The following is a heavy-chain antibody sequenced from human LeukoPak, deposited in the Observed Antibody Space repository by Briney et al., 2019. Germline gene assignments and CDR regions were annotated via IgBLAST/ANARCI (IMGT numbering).Heavy chain of an antibody. D-gene: IGHD3-10*01. CDR3: ATIAPYGSGRSDAFDI. CDR2: ISAYNGNT. CDR1: GYTFTSYG. Sequence: GASVKVSCKASGYTFTSYGISWVRQAPGQGLEWMGWISAYNGNTNYAQKLQGRVTMTTDTSTSTAYMELRSLRSDDTAVYYCATIAPYGSGRSDAFDIWGQGTMVTVSS. V-gene: IGHV1-18*01. J-gene: IGHJ3*02.